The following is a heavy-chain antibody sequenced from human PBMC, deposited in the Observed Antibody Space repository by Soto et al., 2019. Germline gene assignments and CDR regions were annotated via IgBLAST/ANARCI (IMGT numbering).Heavy chain of an antibody. V-gene: IGHV3-11*01. J-gene: IGHJ4*02. CDR2: ISRSDNTT. D-gene: IGHD1-7*01. Sequence: ESGGGLVKPGGSLRLSCAASGFTFSDYYMSWIRQAPGKGLEWVSYISRSDNTTFYANSVKGRFTIARDNARNSLYLQMNSLRAEDTAVYYCARAQRDSWSYPEYWGQGTLVTVSS. CDR3: ARAQRDSWSYPEY. CDR1: GFTFSDYY.